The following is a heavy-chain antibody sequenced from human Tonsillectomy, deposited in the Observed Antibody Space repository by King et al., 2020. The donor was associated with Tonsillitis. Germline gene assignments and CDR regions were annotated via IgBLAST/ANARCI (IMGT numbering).Heavy chain of an antibody. D-gene: IGHD3-10*01. V-gene: IGHV1-18*01. CDR2: ISAYNGNT. CDR1: GYTFTSYG. Sequence: QLVQSGAEVKKPGASVKVSCKASGYTFTSYGISWVRQAPGQGLEWMGWISAYNGNTNYAQKLQGRVTMTTDTSTSTAYMELRSLRSDDTAVYYCARAQSPTSSHHRWFGELANWFDPWGQGTLVTVSS. CDR3: ARAQSPTSSHHRWFGELANWFDP. J-gene: IGHJ5*02.